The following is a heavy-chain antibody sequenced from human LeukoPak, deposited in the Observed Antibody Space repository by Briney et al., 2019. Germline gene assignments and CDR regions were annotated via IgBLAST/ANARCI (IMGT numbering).Heavy chain of an antibody. V-gene: IGHV3-21*01. CDR2: VNTVSSYI. CDR1: GFTFSDYS. J-gene: IGHJ4*02. D-gene: IGHD3-22*01. Sequence: GGSLRLSCAASGFTFSDYSMNWVRQAPGKGLEWVASVNTVSSYIYYADSMRGRFTISRDNAKNSLFLQMSSLRAEDTAVYYCARLRRNSDRSDFFYYYDHWGQGTLVTVS. CDR3: ARLRRNSDRSDFFYYYDH.